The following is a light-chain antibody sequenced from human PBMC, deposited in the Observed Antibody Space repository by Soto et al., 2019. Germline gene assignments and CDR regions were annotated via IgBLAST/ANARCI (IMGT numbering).Light chain of an antibody. CDR1: QNIGSN. V-gene: IGKV3-15*01. CDR3: QHLSRHPPHT. CDR2: GAS. Sequence: EVVMTQSPATLSASPGERVILSCRASQNIGSNLAWYQQRPGQAPRLLMYGASTRATETPARFSGSGSATDFTLTISSLQSEDFATYYCQHLSRHPPHTFGQGTRLEIK. J-gene: IGKJ2*01.